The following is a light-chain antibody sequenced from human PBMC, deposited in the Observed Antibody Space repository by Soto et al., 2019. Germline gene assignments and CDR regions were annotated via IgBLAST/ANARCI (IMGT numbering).Light chain of an antibody. CDR1: KRVSSNN. V-gene: IGKV3-20*01. Sequence: EIVLTQSPGTLPFSPGERATLSCRASKRVSSNNLAWYQQRPGQSPRVVIYGAYTRATGIPERFSGSGSGTAFTLTISRLEPEDFAVYYCQQDGRSPVTFGPGTKVDIK. CDR2: GAY. J-gene: IGKJ3*01. CDR3: QQDGRSPVT.